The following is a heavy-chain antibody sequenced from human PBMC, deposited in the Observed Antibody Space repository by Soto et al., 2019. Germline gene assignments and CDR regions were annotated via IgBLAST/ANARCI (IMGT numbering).Heavy chain of an antibody. V-gene: IGHV5-51*01. Sequence: GESLKISCKCSGYSFTSYWIGWVRQMPGKGLEWMGVIYPGDSDTRYSPSFQGQVTISADKAISTAYLQWSSLKASDTAMYYCATCRYCSSTSCWTVYYYYGMDVWGQGTTATVPS. CDR3: ATCRYCSSTSCWTVYYYYGMDV. D-gene: IGHD2-2*01. CDR2: IYPGDSDT. J-gene: IGHJ6*02. CDR1: GYSFTSYW.